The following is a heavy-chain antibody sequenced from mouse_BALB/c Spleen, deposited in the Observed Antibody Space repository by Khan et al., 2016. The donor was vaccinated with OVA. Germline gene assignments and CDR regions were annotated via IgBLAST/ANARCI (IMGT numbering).Heavy chain of an antibody. J-gene: IGHJ4*01. D-gene: IGHD2-1*01. V-gene: IGHV3-1*02. CDR1: GYSITSGYA. CDR3: TRDGNYMDY. CDR2: IYFSGSI. Sequence: EVQLQESGPDLVKPSQSLSLTCTVTGYSITSGYAWHWIRQFPGNKLEWMAYIYFSGSINYNPSLKSRISVTRDTSKNQFFLQLKSVTSEDTVTYYCTRDGNYMDYWGQGTSVTVSS.